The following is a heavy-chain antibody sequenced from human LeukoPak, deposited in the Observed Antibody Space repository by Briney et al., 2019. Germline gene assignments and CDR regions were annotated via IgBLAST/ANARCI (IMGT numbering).Heavy chain of an antibody. CDR1: GYSISSGYY. J-gene: IGHJ4*02. D-gene: IGHD3-16*02. Sequence: SETLSLTCTVSGYSISSGYYWGWIRQPPGKGLEWIGSIYHSGSTYYNPSLKSRVTISVDTSKNQFSLKLSSVTAADTAVYYCASLIVITFGGVIVPPFDYWGQGTLVAVSS. CDR2: IYHSGST. CDR3: ASLIVITFGGVIVPPFDY. V-gene: IGHV4-38-2*02.